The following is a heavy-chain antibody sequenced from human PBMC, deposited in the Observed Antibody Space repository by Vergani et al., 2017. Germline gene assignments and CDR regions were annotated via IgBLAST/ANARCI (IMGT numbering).Heavy chain of an antibody. CDR3: ARSMYYYDSSGYYGVRYYYYYMDV. D-gene: IGHD3-22*01. V-gene: IGHV4-59*01. CDR2: IYYSGST. J-gene: IGHJ6*03. CDR1: GGSISSYY. Sequence: QVQLPESGPGLVKPSETLSLTCTVSGGSISSYYWSWIRQPPGKGLEWIGYIYYSGSTNYNPSLKSRVTISVDTSKNQFSLKLSSVTAADTAVYYCARSMYYYDSSGYYGVRYYYYYMDVWGKGTTVTVSS.